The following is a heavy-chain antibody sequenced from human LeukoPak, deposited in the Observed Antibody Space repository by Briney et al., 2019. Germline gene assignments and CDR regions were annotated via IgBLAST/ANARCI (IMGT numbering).Heavy chain of an antibody. CDR2: ISSSSSYI. D-gene: IGHD1-14*01. Sequence: GGSLRLSCAASGFTFSSYSMNWVRQAPGKGPEWVSSISSSSSYIYYADSVKGRFTISRDNAKNSLYLQMNSLRAEDTAVYYCAKDEISVTTRRVDYWGQGTLVTVSS. V-gene: IGHV3-21*04. CDR1: GFTFSSYS. CDR3: AKDEISVTTRRVDY. J-gene: IGHJ4*02.